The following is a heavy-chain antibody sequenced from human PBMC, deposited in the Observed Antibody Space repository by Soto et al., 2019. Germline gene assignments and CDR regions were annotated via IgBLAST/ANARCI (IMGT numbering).Heavy chain of an antibody. CDR1: GGSLSSGDYY. V-gene: IGHV4-30-4*01. CDR2: IYYSGST. Sequence: SETLSLTCAVSGGSLSSGDYYWSWIRKPPGKGLEWIGYIYYSGSTYYNPSLKSRVTISVDTSKNQFSLKLSSVTAADTAVYYCAREGGIVGATTVDYWGQGTLVTVSS. D-gene: IGHD1-26*01. J-gene: IGHJ4*02. CDR3: AREGGIVGATTVDY.